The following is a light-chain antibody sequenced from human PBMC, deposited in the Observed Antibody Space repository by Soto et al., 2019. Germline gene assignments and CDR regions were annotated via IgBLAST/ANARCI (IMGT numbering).Light chain of an antibody. CDR1: QSISSW. CDR3: QQYNSYSPWT. J-gene: IGKJ1*01. Sequence: DIQMTQSPSTLSASVRDRVTITCRASQSISSWLAWYQQKPGKAPKLLIYDASSLESGVPSRFSGSGSGTEFTLTISSLQPDDFATYYCQQYNSYSPWTFGQGIKVEIK. CDR2: DAS. V-gene: IGKV1-5*01.